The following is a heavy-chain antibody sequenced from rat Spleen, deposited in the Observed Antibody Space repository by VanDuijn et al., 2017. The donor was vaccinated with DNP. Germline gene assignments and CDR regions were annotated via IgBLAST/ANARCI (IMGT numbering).Heavy chain of an antibody. V-gene: IGHV5-7*01. CDR1: GFTFSAYY. CDR2: ISYDGSST. CDR3: ARHESYNWFAY. Sequence: EVQLVESGGGLVQPGRSLKLSCAASGFTFSAYYMAWVRQAPAKGLEWVATISYDGSSTFYRDSVKGRFTISRDNAKSTLYLQMGSLRSADTATYYCARHESYNWFAYWGQGTLVTVSS. J-gene: IGHJ3*01.